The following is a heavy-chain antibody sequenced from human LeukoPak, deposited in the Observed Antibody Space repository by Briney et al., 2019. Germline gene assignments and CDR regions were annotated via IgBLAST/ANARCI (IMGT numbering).Heavy chain of an antibody. CDR2: ISSSGSTI. D-gene: IGHD7-27*01. Sequence: SGGSLRLSCAASGFTSSDYYMSWIRQAPGKGLEWVSYISSSGSTIYYADSVKGRFTISRDNSKNTLYLQMNSLRAEDTAVYYCAKGRTTGESAFDIWGQGTMVTVSS. CDR3: AKGRTTGESAFDI. CDR1: GFTSSDYY. J-gene: IGHJ3*02. V-gene: IGHV3-11*01.